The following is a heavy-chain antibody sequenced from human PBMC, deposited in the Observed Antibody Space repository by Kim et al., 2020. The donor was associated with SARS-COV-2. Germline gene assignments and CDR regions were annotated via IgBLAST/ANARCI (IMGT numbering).Heavy chain of an antibody. V-gene: IGHV1-69*02. Sequence: QKFQGRVTITADKSTSTAYMELSSLRSEDTAVYYCASSYCSGGSCYWLDYWGQGTLVTVSS. D-gene: IGHD2-15*01. CDR3: ASSYCSGGSCYWLDY. J-gene: IGHJ4*02.